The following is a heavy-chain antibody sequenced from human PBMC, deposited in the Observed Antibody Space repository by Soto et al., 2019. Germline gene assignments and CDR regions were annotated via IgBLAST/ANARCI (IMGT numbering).Heavy chain of an antibody. V-gene: IGHV4-59*08. CDR1: GGSIDGYN. CDR2: VYYNGGS. Sequence: QVQLQESGPGLVKPSETLSLTCTVSGGSIDGYNCAWIRQPPGKALEWVGYVYYNGGSSYNPSLKSRATLSIDTSKRQFSLQLRSVTAADTAVYYCARQGIGNLQGLVDVWGRGPTVTVSS. D-gene: IGHD4-4*01. J-gene: IGHJ6*02. CDR3: ARQGIGNLQGLVDV.